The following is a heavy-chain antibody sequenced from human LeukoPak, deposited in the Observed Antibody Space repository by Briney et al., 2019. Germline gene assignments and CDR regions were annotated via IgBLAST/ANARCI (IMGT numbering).Heavy chain of an antibody. CDR1: GYTFTSYD. CDR2: MNPNSGNT. CDR3: ARVSFTMVRGVNPVDYYYYMDV. V-gene: IGHV1-8*01. J-gene: IGHJ6*03. D-gene: IGHD3-10*01. Sequence: EASVKVSCKASGYTFTSYDINWVRQATGQGLEWMGWMNPNSGNTGYAQKFQGRVTMTRNTSISTAYMELSSLRSEDTAVYYCARVSFTMVRGVNPVDYYYYMDVWGKGTTVTISS.